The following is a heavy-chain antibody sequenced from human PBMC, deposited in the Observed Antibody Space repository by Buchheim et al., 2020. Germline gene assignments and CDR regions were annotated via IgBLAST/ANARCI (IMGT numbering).Heavy chain of an antibody. Sequence: EVQLVESGGGLVQPGGSLRLSCAASGFTFSSYSMNWVRQAPGKGLEWVSYISSSSSTIYYADSVKGRFTISRDNAKNSLYLQMNSLRAEDTAVYYCARRQAELRKSYYYYGMDVWGQGTT. CDR1: GFTFSSYS. J-gene: IGHJ6*02. D-gene: IGHD1-7*01. V-gene: IGHV3-48*01. CDR3: ARRQAELRKSYYYYGMDV. CDR2: ISSSSSTI.